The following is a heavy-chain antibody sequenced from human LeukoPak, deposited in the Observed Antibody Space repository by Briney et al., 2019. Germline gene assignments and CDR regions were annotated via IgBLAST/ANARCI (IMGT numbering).Heavy chain of an antibody. V-gene: IGHV1-46*01. D-gene: IGHD3-3*01. CDR3: ARSSPPHIPAAVLRFLEWRTPGYYYYGMDV. J-gene: IGHJ6*02. CDR2: INPSGGST. CDR1: GYTFTSYY. Sequence: GASVKVSCKASGYTFTSYYMHWVRQAPGQGLEWMGIINPSGGSTSYAQKFQGRVTITADESTSTAYMELSSLRSEDTAVYYCARSSPPHIPAAVLRFLEWRTPGYYYYGMDVWGQGTTVTVSS.